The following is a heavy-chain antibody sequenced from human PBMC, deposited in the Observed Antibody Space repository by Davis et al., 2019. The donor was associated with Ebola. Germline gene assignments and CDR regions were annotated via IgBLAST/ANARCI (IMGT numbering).Heavy chain of an antibody. CDR3: ARDAHDYDAFDI. CDR1: GFTFRSYG. J-gene: IGHJ3*02. V-gene: IGHV3-33*01. CDR2: IWYDGSKK. Sequence: PGGSLRLFCAASGFTFRSYGMHWVRQAPGKGLEWVAVIWYDGSKKYYADSVKGRFTISRDNSKNNLYLQMNSLRAEDTAVYYCARDAHDYDAFDIWGQGTMVTVSS. D-gene: IGHD5-12*01.